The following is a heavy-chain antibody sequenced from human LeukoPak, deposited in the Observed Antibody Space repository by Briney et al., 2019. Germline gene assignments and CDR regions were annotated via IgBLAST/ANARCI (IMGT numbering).Heavy chain of an antibody. CDR2: IRNKVNSYTT. CDR1: GFTFSDHY. CDR3: ASSSSLTVDY. V-gene: IGHV3-72*01. D-gene: IGHD7-27*01. Sequence: GGSLRLSCAASGFTFSDHYMDWDRQAPGKGLEWVGRIRNKVNSYTTEYAASVKGRFTISRDDSKSSLYLQMNSLTTEDTAVYYCASSSSLTVDYWGQGTLVTVSS. J-gene: IGHJ4*02.